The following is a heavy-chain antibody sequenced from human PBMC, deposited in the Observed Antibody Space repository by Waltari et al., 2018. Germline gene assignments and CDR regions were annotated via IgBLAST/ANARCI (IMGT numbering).Heavy chain of an antibody. CDR2: INHRGST. CDR1: GGSFSGYY. J-gene: IGHJ5*02. Sequence: QVQLQQWGAGLLKPSETLSLTCAVYGGSFSGYYWSWILQPPGKGREWCGEINHRGSTNYNPSLKSRVTISVDTSKNQFSLKLSSVTAADTAVYYCARGLRNSVVVVPAARRWFDPWGQGTLVTVSS. D-gene: IGHD2-2*01. V-gene: IGHV4-34*01. CDR3: ARGLRNSVVVVPAARRWFDP.